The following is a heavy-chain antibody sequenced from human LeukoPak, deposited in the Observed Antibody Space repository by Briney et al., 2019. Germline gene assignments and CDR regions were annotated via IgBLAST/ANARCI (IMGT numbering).Heavy chain of an antibody. CDR3: AREGADYYDSSGYYKYFQH. CDR1: GFTFSSYG. D-gene: IGHD3-22*01. Sequence: GRSLRLSCAASGFTFSSYGMHWVRQAPGKGLEWVSSISSSSSYIYYADSVKGRFTISRDNAKNSLYLQMNSLRAEDTAVYYCAREGADYYDSSGYYKYFQHWGQGTLVTVSS. CDR2: ISSSSSYI. J-gene: IGHJ1*01. V-gene: IGHV3-21*01.